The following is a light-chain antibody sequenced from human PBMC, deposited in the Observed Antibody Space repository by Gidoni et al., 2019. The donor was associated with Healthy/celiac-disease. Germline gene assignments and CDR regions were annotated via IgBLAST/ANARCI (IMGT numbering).Light chain of an antibody. V-gene: IGKV1-NL1*01. J-gene: IGKJ5*01. Sequence: DIQITQSPSSLSASVGDRVTITCRASQGISNSLAWYQQKPGKAPKLLLYAASRLESGVPSRFSGSGSGTDYTLTISSLQPEDFATYYCQQYYSTPATFGQGTRLEIK. CDR3: QQYYSTPAT. CDR1: QGISNS. CDR2: AAS.